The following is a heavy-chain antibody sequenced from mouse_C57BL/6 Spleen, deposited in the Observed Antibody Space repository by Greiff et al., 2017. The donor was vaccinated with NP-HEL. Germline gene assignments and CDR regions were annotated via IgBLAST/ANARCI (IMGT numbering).Heavy chain of an antibody. CDR3: ARGATVVAGGYAMDY. D-gene: IGHD1-1*01. CDR2: IDPEDGET. CDR1: GFNIKDYY. J-gene: IGHJ4*01. V-gene: IGHV14-2*01. Sequence: VHVKQSGAELVKPGASVKLSCTASGFNIKDYYMHWVKQRTEQGLEWIGRIDPEDGETKYPTKFQGKATITADTSYNTAFLQLSSLTSEDHAVYYGARGATVVAGGYAMDYWGQGTSVTVSS.